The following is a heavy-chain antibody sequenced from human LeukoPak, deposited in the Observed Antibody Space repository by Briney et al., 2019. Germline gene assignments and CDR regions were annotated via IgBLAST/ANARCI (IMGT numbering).Heavy chain of an antibody. J-gene: IGHJ4*02. Sequence: SETLSLTCTVSGGSISSYYWGWIRQPPGKGLEWIGTFSYSGSTYYNPSLRSRVTISVDTSKNQFSLKLSSVTAADTAVYYCARTYGSGSYYPFDYWGQGTLVTVSS. CDR1: GGSISSYY. V-gene: IGHV4-39*07. CDR2: FSYSGST. D-gene: IGHD3-10*01. CDR3: ARTYGSGSYYPFDY.